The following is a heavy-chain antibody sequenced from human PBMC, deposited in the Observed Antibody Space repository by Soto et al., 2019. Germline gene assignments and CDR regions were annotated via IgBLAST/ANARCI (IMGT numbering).Heavy chain of an antibody. Sequence: GGSLRLSCAVSGFTFSDFSMNWVRQAPGKGLEWVSSISSSIYIYYADSVKGRFTISRDNAKNSLYLQMNSLRADDTAVYYCAEGSETFPFWGRGTLVTVSS. V-gene: IGHV3-21*01. CDR3: AEGSETFPF. J-gene: IGHJ4*02. CDR1: GFTFSDFS. CDR2: ISSSIYI.